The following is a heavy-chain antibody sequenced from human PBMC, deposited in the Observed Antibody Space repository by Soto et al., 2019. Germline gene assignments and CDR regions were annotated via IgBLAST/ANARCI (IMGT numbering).Heavy chain of an antibody. Sequence: QITLKESGPTLVKPTQTLTLTCTFSGFSLSTSRVGVGWIRQPPGKALEWLALIYWDDDTRYSPSLKNRLTITKDTSKNQVVLTMTNSDPVDTATYYCVHTSGSGNSACFDYWGQGTLVTVSS. J-gene: IGHJ4*02. CDR3: VHTSGSGNSACFDY. D-gene: IGHD3-10*01. CDR2: IYWDDDT. V-gene: IGHV2-5*02. CDR1: GFSLSTSRVG.